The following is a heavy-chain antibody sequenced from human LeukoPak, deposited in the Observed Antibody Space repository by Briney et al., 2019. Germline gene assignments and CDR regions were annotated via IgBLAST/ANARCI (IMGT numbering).Heavy chain of an antibody. CDR1: GGSISSYY. CDR3: AGSIGAVAGPFDY. V-gene: IGHV4-59*01. J-gene: IGHJ4*02. CDR2: IYYSGST. D-gene: IGHD6-19*01. Sequence: TSETLSLTCTVSGGSISSYYWSWIRQPPGKGLEWIGYIYYSGSTNYNPSLKSRVTISVDTSKNQFSLKLSSVTAADTAVYYSAGSIGAVAGPFDYWGQGTLVTVSS.